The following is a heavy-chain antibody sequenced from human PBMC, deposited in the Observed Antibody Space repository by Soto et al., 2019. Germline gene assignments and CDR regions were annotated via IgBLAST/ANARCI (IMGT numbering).Heavy chain of an antibody. CDR1: GYTFTSYG. CDR2: ISAYNGNT. V-gene: IGHV1-18*01. Sequence: QVQLVQSGAEVKKPGASVKVSCKASGYTFTSYGINWVRQAPGQGLEWMGWISAYNGNTHYAQKLQGRVTMTTDTSTSTDYMEQKSLRSDDTGVYYCARVQSGYDFAYWGQGTLVTVSS. J-gene: IGHJ4*02. D-gene: IGHD5-12*01. CDR3: ARVQSGYDFAY.